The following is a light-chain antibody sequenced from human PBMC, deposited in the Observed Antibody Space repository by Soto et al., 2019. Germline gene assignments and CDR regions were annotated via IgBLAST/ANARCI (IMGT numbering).Light chain of an antibody. CDR3: QQYNNWPRT. J-gene: IGKJ1*01. Sequence: EIVLTQSPATLSLSPGERATLSCRASQSVSSYLAWYQQKPGQAPRLLIYGASTRATGISARISGSGSGTEFTLTISSLQSEDFAIYYCQQYNNWPRTFGQGTKVDI. V-gene: IGKV3-15*01. CDR1: QSVSSY. CDR2: GAS.